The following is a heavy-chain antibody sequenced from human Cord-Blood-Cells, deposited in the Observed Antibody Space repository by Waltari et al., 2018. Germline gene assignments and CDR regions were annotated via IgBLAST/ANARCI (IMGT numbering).Heavy chain of an antibody. Sequence: QVQLVQSGAEVKKPGSSVKVSCKASGGTFSSYAISWVRQAPGQGLEWMGGIIPILGTANYAQEFQGRVTITADESTSTAYMELSSLRSEDTAVYYCARGQSVDDILTGPSYYYYYGMDVWGQGTTVTVSS. CDR2: IIPILGTA. D-gene: IGHD3-9*01. V-gene: IGHV1-69*01. CDR1: GGTFSSYA. CDR3: ARGQSVDDILTGPSYYYYYGMDV. J-gene: IGHJ6*02.